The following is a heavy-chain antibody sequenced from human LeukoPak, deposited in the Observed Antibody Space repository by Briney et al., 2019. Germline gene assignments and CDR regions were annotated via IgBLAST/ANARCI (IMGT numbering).Heavy chain of an antibody. V-gene: IGHV3-53*01. D-gene: IGHD1-26*01. Sequence: PGGSLRLSCAASGFIVSGDFMSWVRQAPGKGLEWVSVIYSDGSTYYADSVKGRFTVSRGNSKNTLDLQMTGLRAEDTAVYYCARERGRGRDSPWFDYWGQGTLVTVPS. CDR2: IYSDGST. J-gene: IGHJ4*02. CDR3: ARERGRGRDSPWFDY. CDR1: GFIVSGDF.